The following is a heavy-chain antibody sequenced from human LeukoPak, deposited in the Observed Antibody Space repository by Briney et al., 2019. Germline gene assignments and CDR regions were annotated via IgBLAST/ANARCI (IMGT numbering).Heavy chain of an antibody. CDR2: IYYSGST. J-gene: IGHJ3*02. D-gene: IGHD3-16*01. CDR3: ARNQGGYDDVWGRSDAFDI. V-gene: IGHV4-59*01. CDR1: GGSINTYY. Sequence: SETLSLTCTVSGGSINTYYWSWIRQPPGKGLEWIGYIYYSGSTNYNPSLKSRVTIFVDTSKNQFSLKLSSVTAADTAVYFCARNQGGYDDVWGRSDAFDIWGQGTMVTVSS.